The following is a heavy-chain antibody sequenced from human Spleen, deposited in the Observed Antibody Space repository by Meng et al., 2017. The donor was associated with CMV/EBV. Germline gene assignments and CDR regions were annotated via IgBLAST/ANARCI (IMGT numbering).Heavy chain of an antibody. J-gene: IGHJ4*02. V-gene: IGHV1-18*01. Sequence: ASVKVSCKASGYTFANYGITWVRQAPGQGLEWMGWITAYNGNTNYAQKFQGRVTITADKSTSTAYMELSSLRSEDTAVYYCARSITMIVVAPFDYWGQGTLVTVSS. CDR2: ITAYNGNT. CDR3: ARSITMIVVAPFDY. D-gene: IGHD3-22*01. CDR1: GYTFANYG.